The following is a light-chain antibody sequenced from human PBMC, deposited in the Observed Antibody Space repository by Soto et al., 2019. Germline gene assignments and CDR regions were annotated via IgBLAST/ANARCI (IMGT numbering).Light chain of an antibody. CDR1: QSVSSSY. V-gene: IGKV3-20*01. J-gene: IGKJ1*01. Sequence: EIVLTQSPGTLSLSPGERATLSCRASQSVSSSYLAWYQQKPGQAPRLLISGASSRATGIPDRFSGSGSGTAFTLTIARLEPEDFAVYYCQQYGISPWTFGQGTKVEIK. CDR3: QQYGISPWT. CDR2: GAS.